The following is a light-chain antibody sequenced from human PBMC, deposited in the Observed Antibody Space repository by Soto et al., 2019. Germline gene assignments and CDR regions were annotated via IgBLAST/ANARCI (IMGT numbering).Light chain of an antibody. J-gene: IGKJ1*01. CDR3: QQYGSSPLT. CDR2: DAS. CDR1: QSVSRSY. V-gene: IGKV3-20*01. Sequence: EIVLTQSPGTLSLSPGERATLSCRASQSVSRSYLAWYQQKPDQAPRLLIYDASSRATGIPDRFSGSGSGTDFTLTISGLEPEDFAVYYCQQYGSSPLTFGLGTKVEIK.